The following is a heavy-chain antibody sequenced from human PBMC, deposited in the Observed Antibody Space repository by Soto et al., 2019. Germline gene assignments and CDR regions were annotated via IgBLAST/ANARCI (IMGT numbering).Heavy chain of an antibody. V-gene: IGHV4-31*03. CDR2: IYYSGTT. J-gene: IGHJ4*02. CDR3: ARTSGSYMDY. Sequence: QVQLQESGPGLVKPSQTLSLTCSVSAGSISSGTYYWSWVRQRPGKGLEWIGYIYYSGTTYYNPSLESRVTISVDKSKSPFFLKLSSVTAADTAVYYCARTSGSYMDYWGQGTLVTVSS. CDR1: AGSISSGTYY. D-gene: IGHD1-26*01.